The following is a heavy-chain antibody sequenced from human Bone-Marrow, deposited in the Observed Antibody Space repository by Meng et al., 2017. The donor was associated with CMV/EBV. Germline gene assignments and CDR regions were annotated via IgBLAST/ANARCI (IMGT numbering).Heavy chain of an antibody. Sequence: GSLRLSCTVSGGSISSSSYYWGWIRQPPGKGLEWIGSIYYSGSTYYNPSLKSRVTISVDTSKNQFSLKLSSVTAADTAVYYCTRSTYSSGLFDYWGQGTLVTVSS. V-gene: IGHV4-39*07. D-gene: IGHD6-19*01. CDR1: GGSISSSSYY. CDR2: IYYSGST. CDR3: TRSTYSSGLFDY. J-gene: IGHJ4*02.